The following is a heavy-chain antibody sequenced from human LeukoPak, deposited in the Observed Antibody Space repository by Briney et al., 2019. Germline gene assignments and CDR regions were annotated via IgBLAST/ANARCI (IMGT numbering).Heavy chain of an antibody. J-gene: IGHJ4*02. CDR3: ATNYMVRGVIFDS. CDR1: GGTFSRYA. CDR2: IIPIFGTA. Sequence: ASVKVSCKASGGTFSRYAISWVRQAPGQGLEWMGRIIPIFGTANYAQKFQGRVTITTDESTSTAYMELSSLRSEDTAVYYCATNYMVRGVIFDSWGQGTLVTVSS. D-gene: IGHD3-10*01. V-gene: IGHV1-69*05.